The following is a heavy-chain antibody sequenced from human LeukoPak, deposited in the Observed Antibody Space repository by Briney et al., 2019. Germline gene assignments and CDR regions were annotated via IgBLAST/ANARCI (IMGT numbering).Heavy chain of an antibody. CDR2: MNEYATTR. J-gene: IGHJ4*02. Sequence: GGSLRLSCAASGFTFNSFWMHWVRQAPGKGVGWVSDMNEYATTRKYADSVKGRFTISRDNAKHTLYLQMNNLRAEDTAMYFCARGGVQPVDYWGQGTLVIVSS. CDR3: ARGGVQPVDY. V-gene: IGHV3-74*03. CDR1: GFTFNSFW. D-gene: IGHD3-10*01.